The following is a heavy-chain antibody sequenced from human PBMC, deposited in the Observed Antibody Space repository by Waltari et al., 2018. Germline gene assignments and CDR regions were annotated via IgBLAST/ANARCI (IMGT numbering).Heavy chain of an antibody. Sequence: QVHLVQSGAEVKKPGASVTVSCKASEHTFTDYHIHWVRQAPGQGLEWMGWINPNSGGTNFAQKFQGRVSMTRDTSITTAYLELSRLRSDDTAFYYCARAPVYTSGWYYFNYWGQGSLVTVSS. V-gene: IGHV1-2*02. J-gene: IGHJ4*02. CDR1: EHTFTDYH. D-gene: IGHD6-19*01. CDR3: ARAPVYTSGWYYFNY. CDR2: INPNSGGT.